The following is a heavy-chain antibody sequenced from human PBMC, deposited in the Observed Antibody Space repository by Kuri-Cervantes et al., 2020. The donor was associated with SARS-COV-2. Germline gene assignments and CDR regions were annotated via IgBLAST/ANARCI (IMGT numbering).Heavy chain of an antibody. CDR1: GFTFSSYG. Sequence: GESLKISCAASGFTFSSYGMHWVRQAPGKGLEWVAVIWYDGSNKYYADSVKGRFTISRDNSKNTLYLQMNSLRAEDTAVYYCARDRSVAGATFWFDPWGQGTLVTVSS. V-gene: IGHV3-33*01. CDR2: IWYDGSNK. D-gene: IGHD1-26*01. CDR3: ARDRSVAGATFWFDP. J-gene: IGHJ5*02.